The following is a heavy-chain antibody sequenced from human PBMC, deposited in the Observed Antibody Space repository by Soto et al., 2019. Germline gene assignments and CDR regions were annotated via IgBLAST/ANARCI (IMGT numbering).Heavy chain of an antibody. V-gene: IGHV3-48*02. J-gene: IGHJ6*02. D-gene: IGHD1-1*01. CDR3: ARVRRNDASDYYGMDV. CDR2: ISSGSTTI. CDR1: GFSFSSST. Sequence: GGSLRLSCAASGFSFSSSTMNWVRQAPGKGLEWVSYISSGSTTIYYAESVKGRFTISRDNGKKSLYLQMNSLRDEDTAVYYCARVRRNDASDYYGMDVWGQGTTVTVYS.